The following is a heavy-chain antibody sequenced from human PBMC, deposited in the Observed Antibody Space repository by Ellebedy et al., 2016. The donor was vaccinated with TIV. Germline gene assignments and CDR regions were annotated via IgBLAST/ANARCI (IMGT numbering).Heavy chain of an antibody. V-gene: IGHV4-39*01. J-gene: IGHJ4*02. Sequence: MPSETLSLTCTVSGASISSNLHYFAWILKPPGAGLEWIGGIFHIGSPYYNPSLKSRVTISVDTSKNQFSLRLTSVTAADTAVYYCARQPQLGDFHYWGQGTLVTVSS. CDR3: ARQPQLGDFHY. CDR1: GASISSNLHY. CDR2: IFHIGSP. D-gene: IGHD1-1*01.